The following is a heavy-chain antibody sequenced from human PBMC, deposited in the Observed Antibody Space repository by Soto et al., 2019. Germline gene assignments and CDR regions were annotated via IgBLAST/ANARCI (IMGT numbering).Heavy chain of an antibody. J-gene: IGHJ4*02. V-gene: IGHV3-7*01. CDR3: ARDIGFDYVN. D-gene: IGHD3-16*01. CDR1: GFIVTPYW. Sequence: GGSLRLSCAASGFIVTPYWMSWVRQAPGKGLEWVANIKPDGSEKFYVDSVKGRFSISRDSAGNALHLTMNYLSAEDTGVYFCARDIGFDYVNWGQGTLVTVSS. CDR2: IKPDGSEK.